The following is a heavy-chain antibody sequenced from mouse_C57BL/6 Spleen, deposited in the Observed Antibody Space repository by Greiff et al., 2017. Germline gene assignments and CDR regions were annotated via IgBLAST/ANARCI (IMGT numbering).Heavy chain of an antibody. Sequence: VQLQQPGAELVKPGASVKLSCKASGYTFTRYWMHWVKQRPGRGLEWIGRIDPNSGGTKYNEKFKSKATLTVDKPSSTAYMPLRSLTSEDSAVSYCAKGGDGFSFAYWGQGTLVTVSA. D-gene: IGHD2-3*01. J-gene: IGHJ3*01. V-gene: IGHV1-72*01. CDR1: GYTFTRYW. CDR2: IDPNSGGT. CDR3: AKGGDGFSFAY.